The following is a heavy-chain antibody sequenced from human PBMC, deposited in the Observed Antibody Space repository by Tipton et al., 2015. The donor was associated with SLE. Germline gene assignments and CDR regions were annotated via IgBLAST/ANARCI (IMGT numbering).Heavy chain of an antibody. CDR1: GGSISSGPYY. Sequence: LSLTCTVSGGSISSGPYYWSWIRQSAGKGLEWIGRISASGITNDNPSLRSRVSISLDTSKSQFSLSLSSVTAADTAVYFCARARVLRPRGSYYYSYYHKDLWGKGTTVTVSS. V-gene: IGHV4-61*02. D-gene: IGHD3-10*01. CDR2: ISASGIT. J-gene: IGHJ6*03. CDR3: ARARVLRPRGSYYYSYYHKDL.